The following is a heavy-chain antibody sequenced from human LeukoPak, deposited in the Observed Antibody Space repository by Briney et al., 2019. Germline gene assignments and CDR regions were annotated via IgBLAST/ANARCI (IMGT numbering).Heavy chain of an antibody. J-gene: IGHJ2*01. V-gene: IGHV3-11*01. D-gene: IGHD3-10*01. CDR1: GFTFSDYY. CDR3: TKDRGGGYGSGYWYFDL. Sequence: GGSLRLSCAASGFTFSDYYMSWIRQAPGKGLEWVSYISSSGSTIYYADSVKGRFTISRDNAKNSLYLQMNSLRPEDTAFYYCTKDRGGGYGSGYWYFDLWGRGTLVTVST. CDR2: ISSSGSTI.